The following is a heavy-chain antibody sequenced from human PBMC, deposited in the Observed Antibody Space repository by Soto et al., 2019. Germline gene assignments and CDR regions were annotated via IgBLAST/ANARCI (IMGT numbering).Heavy chain of an antibody. J-gene: IGHJ4*02. V-gene: IGHV1-18*01. Sequence: ASVKVSCKASGYTFTSYGISWVRQAPGQGLEWMGWISAYNGNTNYAQKLQGRVTTTTDTSTSTAYMELRSLRSDDTAVYYCARDFSPRDYDSSGYYYADDYWGQGTLVTVSS. CDR3: ARDFSPRDYDSSGYYYADDY. CDR2: ISAYNGNT. CDR1: GYTFTSYG. D-gene: IGHD3-22*01.